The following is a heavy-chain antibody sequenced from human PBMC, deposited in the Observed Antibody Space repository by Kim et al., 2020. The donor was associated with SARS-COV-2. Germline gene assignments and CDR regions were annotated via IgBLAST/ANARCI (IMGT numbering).Heavy chain of an antibody. D-gene: IGHD7-27*01. Sequence: LSLTCAASGFTFSSYAMSWVRQAPGKGLEWVSAISGSGGSTYYADSVKGRFTISRDNSKNTLYLQMNSLRAEDTAVYYCAKDLPSRATKQFGAGEYDYWGQGTLVTVSS. CDR3: AKDLPSRATKQFGAGEYDY. V-gene: IGHV3-23*01. CDR1: GFTFSSYA. J-gene: IGHJ4*02. CDR2: ISGSGGST.